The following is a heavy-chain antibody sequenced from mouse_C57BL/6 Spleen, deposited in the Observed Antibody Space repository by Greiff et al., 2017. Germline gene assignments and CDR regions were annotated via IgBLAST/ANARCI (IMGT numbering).Heavy chain of an antibody. CDR3: ARGGYSNANAMDY. J-gene: IGHJ4*01. CDR2: IYPGSGST. V-gene: IGHV1-55*01. D-gene: IGHD2-5*01. CDR1: GYTFTSYW. Sequence: QVQLQQSGAELVKPGASVKMSCKASGYTFTSYWITWVKQRPGQGLEWIGDIYPGSGSTNYNEKFKSKATLTVDTSSSAAYMQLSSLTSEDSAVYYCARGGYSNANAMDYWGQGTSVTVSS.